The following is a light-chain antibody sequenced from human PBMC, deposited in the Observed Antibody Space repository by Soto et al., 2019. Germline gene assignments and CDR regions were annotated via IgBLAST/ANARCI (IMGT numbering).Light chain of an antibody. CDR2: DVN. J-gene: IGLJ3*02. V-gene: IGLV2-11*01. Sequence: QSALTQPRSVSGSPGQSVTISCTGTSNDVGGYNYVSWYQQHPGKAPKLLISDVNKRPSGVPDRFSGSKSGNTASLIISGLQAEDEADYYCCSYAGNSTWVFGGGTQLTVL. CDR1: SNDVGGYNY. CDR3: CSYAGNSTWV.